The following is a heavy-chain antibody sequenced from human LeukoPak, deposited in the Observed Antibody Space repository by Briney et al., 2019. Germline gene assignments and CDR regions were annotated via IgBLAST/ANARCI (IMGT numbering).Heavy chain of an antibody. CDR2: INTNTGNP. CDR1: GGTFSSYA. CDR3: AKTYYDILTGYLDAFDI. V-gene: IGHV7-4-1*02. Sequence: GASVKVSCKASGGTFSSYAISWVRQAPGQGLEWMGWINTNTGNPTYAQGFTGRFVFSLDTSVSTAYLQISSLKAEDTAVYYCAKTYYDILTGYLDAFDIWGQGTMVTVSS. D-gene: IGHD3-9*01. J-gene: IGHJ3*02.